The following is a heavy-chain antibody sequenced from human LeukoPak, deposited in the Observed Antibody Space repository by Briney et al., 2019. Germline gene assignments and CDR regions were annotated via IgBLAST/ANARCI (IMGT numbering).Heavy chain of an antibody. D-gene: IGHD1-26*01. V-gene: IGHV3-9*03. CDR3: AKVNSGSCHGLYYFDY. CDR1: GFTFDDYA. CDR2: ISWNSGSI. Sequence: GGALRLSCAASGFTFDDYAMHWVRQAPGKGLEWVSGISWNSGSIGYADSVKGRFTISRDNAKNSLYLQMNSLRAEDMALYYCAKVNSGSCHGLYYFDYWGQGTLVTVSS. J-gene: IGHJ4*02.